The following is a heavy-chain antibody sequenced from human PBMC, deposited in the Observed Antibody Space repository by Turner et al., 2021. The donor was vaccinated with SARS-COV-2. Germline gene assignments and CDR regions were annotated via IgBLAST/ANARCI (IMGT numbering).Heavy chain of an antibody. Sequence: QGHLLRSGGGWFRPGRSLSPSVAAPAFTFSSYGMHWVRQAPGKGLEWVAVTSYDGSNKYYADSVKGRFTISRDNSKNTLYLQMNSLRAEDTAVYYCAKQQGLYSNPMYYFDYWGQGTLVTVSS. CDR3: AKQQGLYSNPMYYFDY. J-gene: IGHJ4*02. V-gene: IGHV3-30*18. D-gene: IGHD4-4*01. CDR1: AFTFSSYG. CDR2: TSYDGSNK.